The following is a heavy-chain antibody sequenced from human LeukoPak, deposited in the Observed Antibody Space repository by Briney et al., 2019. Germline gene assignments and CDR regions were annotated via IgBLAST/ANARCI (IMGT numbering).Heavy chain of an antibody. CDR2: ISSSSSTI. Sequence: GGSLRLSCAASGFTSSSYSMNWVRQAPGKGLEWVSYISSSSSTIYYADSVKGRFTISRDNAKNSLYLQMNSLRDEDTAVYYCAGYSSGWYGFDYWGQGTLVTVSS. V-gene: IGHV3-48*02. D-gene: IGHD6-19*01. J-gene: IGHJ4*02. CDR3: AGYSSGWYGFDY. CDR1: GFTSSSYS.